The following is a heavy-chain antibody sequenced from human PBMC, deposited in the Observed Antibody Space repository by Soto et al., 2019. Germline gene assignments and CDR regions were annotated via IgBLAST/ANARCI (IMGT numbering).Heavy chain of an antibody. CDR1: GFTXSTYG. CDR3: TGEVASGY. CDR2: ISRDGGTK. V-gene: IGHV3-30*03. D-gene: IGHD2-8*02. J-gene: IGHJ4*02. Sequence: QVQLVESGGGVVQPGRSLRLSCAVSGFTXSTYGMHWVRQAPGTGLEWVAVISRDGGTKYYADSVKGRFTISRDNSRNKLFLEMNSLRSDDMAVYYCTGEVASGYWGQGTLVTVSS.